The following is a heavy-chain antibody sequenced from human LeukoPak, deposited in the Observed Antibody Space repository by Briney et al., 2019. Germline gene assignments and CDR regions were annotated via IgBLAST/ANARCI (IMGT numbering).Heavy chain of an antibody. Sequence: GGSLRLSCAASGFTFSSYAMSWVRQAPGKGLEWVSAISGSGGSTYYADSVKGRFTIFRDNSKNTLYLHMNSLRAEDTAVYYCAKGGGGTGTYYYGSGSYRPYNWFDPWGQGTLVTVSS. D-gene: IGHD3-10*01. CDR3: AKGGGGTGTYYYGSGSYRPYNWFDP. CDR2: ISGSGGST. V-gene: IGHV3-23*01. CDR1: GFTFSSYA. J-gene: IGHJ5*02.